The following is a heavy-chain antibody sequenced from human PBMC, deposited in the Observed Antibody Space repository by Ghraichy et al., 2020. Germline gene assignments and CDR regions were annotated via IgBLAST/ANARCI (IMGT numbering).Heavy chain of an antibody. CDR2: MNPNSGNT. CDR1: GYTFTSYD. D-gene: IGHD2-2*01. Sequence: ASVKVSCKASGYTFTSYDINWVRQATGQGLEWMGWMNPNSGNTGYAQKFQGRVTMTRNTSISTAYMELSSLRSEDTAVYYCQVVPAAKYYYYYGMDVWGQGTTVTVSS. J-gene: IGHJ6*02. CDR3: QVVPAAKYYYYYGMDV. V-gene: IGHV1-8*01.